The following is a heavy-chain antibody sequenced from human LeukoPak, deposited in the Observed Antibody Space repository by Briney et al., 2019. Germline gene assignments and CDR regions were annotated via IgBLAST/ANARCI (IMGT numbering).Heavy chain of an antibody. CDR2: FDPEDGET. Sequence: ASVKVSCKVSGYTLTELSMHWVRQAPGKGLEWMGGFDPEDGETIYAQKFQGRVTMTEDTSTDTAYMELSSLRSEDTAVYYCATVLAPTILWFGESYWEYFQHWGQGTLVTVSS. D-gene: IGHD3-10*01. CDR1: GYTLTELS. V-gene: IGHV1-24*01. CDR3: ATVLAPTILWFGESYWEYFQH. J-gene: IGHJ1*01.